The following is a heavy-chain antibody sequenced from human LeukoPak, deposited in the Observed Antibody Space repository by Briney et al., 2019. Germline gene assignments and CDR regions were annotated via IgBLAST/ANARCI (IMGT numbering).Heavy chain of an antibody. CDR3: ARASGYRSGWSSY. J-gene: IGHJ4*02. CDR1: GGSFSGYY. Sequence: SETLSLTCAVYGGSFSGYYWSWIRQPPGKGLEWIGEINNSGSTNYNPSLKSRVTISVDTSKNQFSLKLSSVTAADTAVYYCARASGYRSGWSSYWGQGTLVTVSS. CDR2: INNSGST. D-gene: IGHD6-19*01. V-gene: IGHV4-34*01.